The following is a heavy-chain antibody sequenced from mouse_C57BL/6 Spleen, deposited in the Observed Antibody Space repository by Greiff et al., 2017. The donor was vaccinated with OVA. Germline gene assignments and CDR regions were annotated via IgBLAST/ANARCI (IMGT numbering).Heavy chain of an antibody. Sequence: VQLKESGEGLVKPGGSLKLSCAASGFTFSSYAMSWVRQTPEKRLEWVAYISSGGDYIYYADTVKGRFTISRDNARNTLYLQMSSLKSEDTAMYYCTRDHGSSSYYAMDYWGQGTSVTVSS. CDR3: TRDHGSSSYYAMDY. V-gene: IGHV5-9-1*02. D-gene: IGHD1-1*01. CDR1: GFTFSSYA. CDR2: ISSGGDYI. J-gene: IGHJ4*01.